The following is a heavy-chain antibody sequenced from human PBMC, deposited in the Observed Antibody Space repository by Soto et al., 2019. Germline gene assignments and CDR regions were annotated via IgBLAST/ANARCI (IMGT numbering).Heavy chain of an antibody. CDR1: GFSLNTSGMC. Sequence: GSGPTLVNPTQTLTLTCIFSGFSLNTSGMCVSWIRQPPGKALEWLALIDWDDDKYYSTSLKTRLTVSKDTSNNQVVLTMADMDPVDTATYYCARMMGSTASPFDFWGRGTLVIVSS. J-gene: IGHJ4*02. CDR3: ARMMGSTASPFDF. CDR2: IDWDDDK. D-gene: IGHD2-2*01. V-gene: IGHV2-70*13.